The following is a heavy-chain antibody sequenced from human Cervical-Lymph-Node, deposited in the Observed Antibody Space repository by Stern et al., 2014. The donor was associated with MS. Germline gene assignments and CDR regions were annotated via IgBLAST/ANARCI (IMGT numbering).Heavy chain of an antibody. CDR1: GFRFTDYY. J-gene: IGHJ5*02. Sequence: VQLVESGAEVKKPGASVKVSCETSGFRFTDYYIHWVRQAPGQGLEWMGCINPKNGDTHSAQKFQGIFTMTRDTSISTAYMELNSLKSDDTAMYYCGRGIKTFDPWGQGTLVTVSS. CDR3: GRGIKTFDP. V-gene: IGHV1-2*02. CDR2: INPKNGDT. D-gene: IGHD5-24*01.